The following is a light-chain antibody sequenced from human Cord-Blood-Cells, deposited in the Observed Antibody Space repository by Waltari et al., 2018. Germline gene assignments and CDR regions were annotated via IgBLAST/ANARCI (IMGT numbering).Light chain of an antibody. CDR1: SSDVGSYNL. V-gene: IGLV2-23*01. Sequence: QSALTQPASVSGSPGQSITISCTGTSSDVGSYNLVSLYQQHPGKAPKPMIYESSKPAAGVYKRFSGSKSGNTASLTISGLQAEDEADYYCCSYAGSSTWVFGGGTKLTVL. CDR2: ESS. J-gene: IGLJ3*02. CDR3: CSYAGSSTWV.